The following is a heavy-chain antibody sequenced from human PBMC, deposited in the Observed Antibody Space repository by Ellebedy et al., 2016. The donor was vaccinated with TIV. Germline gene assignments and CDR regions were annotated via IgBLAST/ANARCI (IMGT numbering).Heavy chain of an antibody. CDR2: IKQDGSET. V-gene: IGHV3-7*04. CDR1: GFTFSSFW. J-gene: IGHJ5*02. CDR3: AGGGGFLSVS. Sequence: GGSLRLSXAGSEFTSGFTFSSFWMNWVRQAPGKGLEWVANIKQDGSETYYVDSVKGRFSITRDNAKNSVYLQMNSLRAEDTAVYFCAGGGGFLSVSWGQGTLVTVSS. D-gene: IGHD5/OR15-5a*01.